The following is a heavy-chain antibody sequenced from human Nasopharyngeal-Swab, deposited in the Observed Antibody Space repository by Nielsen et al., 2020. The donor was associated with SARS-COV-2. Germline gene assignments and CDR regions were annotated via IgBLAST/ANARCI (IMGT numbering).Heavy chain of an antibody. CDR2: ISAYNGNT. CDR1: GYTFTSYG. D-gene: IGHD3-22*01. V-gene: IGHV1-18*01. J-gene: IGHJ2*01. CDR3: ARFPAGGYYDSSGYYYWYLDL. Sequence: ASVKVSCKASGYTFTSYGISWVRQAPGQGLEWMGWISAYNGNTNYAQKLQGRVTMTTDTSTSTAYMELRSLRSDDTAVYYCARFPAGGYYDSSGYYYWYLDLWGRGTLVTVSS.